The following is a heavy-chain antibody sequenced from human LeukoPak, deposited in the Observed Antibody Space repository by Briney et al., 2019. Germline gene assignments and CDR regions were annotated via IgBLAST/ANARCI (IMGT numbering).Heavy chain of an antibody. Sequence: GGSLRLSCAASGFTFSSYSMNWVRQAPGKGLEWVSSISSSSSYIYYADSVKGRFTISRDNAKNSLYLQMNSLRAEDTAVYYCARVSSDDAFDIWGQGTMVTVSS. CDR3: ARVSSDDAFDI. CDR1: GFTFSSYS. D-gene: IGHD6-25*01. J-gene: IGHJ3*02. CDR2: ISSSSSYI. V-gene: IGHV3-21*01.